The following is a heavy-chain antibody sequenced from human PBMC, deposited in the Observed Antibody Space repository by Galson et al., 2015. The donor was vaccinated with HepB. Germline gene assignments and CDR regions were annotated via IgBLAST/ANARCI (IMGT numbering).Heavy chain of an antibody. V-gene: IGHV1-69*04. Sequence: SCKASGGTFSSYAISWVRQAPGQGLEWMGRIIPILGIANYAQKFQGRVTITADKSTSTAYMELSSLRSEDTAVYYCATLRPEGPSPFDYWGQGTLVTVSS. D-gene: IGHD4-17*01. CDR3: ATLRPEGPSPFDY. CDR2: IIPILGIA. CDR1: GGTFSSYA. J-gene: IGHJ4*02.